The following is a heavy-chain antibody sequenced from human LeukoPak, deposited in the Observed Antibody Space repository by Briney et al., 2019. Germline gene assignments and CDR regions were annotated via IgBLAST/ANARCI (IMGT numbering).Heavy chain of an antibody. J-gene: IGHJ2*01. V-gene: IGHV1-8*01. D-gene: IGHD2-2*01. CDR1: GYTFTSYD. CDR2: MSPNSGNT. CDR3: ARAQVNKVSGASGVLPHTQYWYFDL. Sequence: ASVKVSCKASGYTFTSYDINWMRQATGQGLEWMGWMSPNSGNTGYAQKFQGRVTMTRDTSTSTVYMELSSLRSEDTAVYYCARAQVNKVSGASGVLPHTQYWYFDLWGRGTLVTVSS.